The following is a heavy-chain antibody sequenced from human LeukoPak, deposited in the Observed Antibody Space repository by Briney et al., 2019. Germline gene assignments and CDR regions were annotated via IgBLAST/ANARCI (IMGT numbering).Heavy chain of an antibody. V-gene: IGHV3-74*01. J-gene: IGHJ4*02. CDR3: ARVAGTKCFDY. Sequence: GGSLRLSCAASGFDFSSNWMHWVRHAPGQGLVWVSRIKGDGISTNYADSVKGRFTISRDNSKNTLYLQMNSLRAEDTAIYYCARVAGTKCFDYWGQGTLVTVSS. CDR1: GFDFSSNW. CDR2: IKGDGIST. D-gene: IGHD6-19*01.